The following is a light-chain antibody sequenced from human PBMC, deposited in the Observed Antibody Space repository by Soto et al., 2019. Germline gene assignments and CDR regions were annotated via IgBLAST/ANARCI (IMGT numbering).Light chain of an antibody. J-gene: IGKJ2*01. V-gene: IGKV1-39*01. CDR1: QTISTY. CDR2: DAS. Sequence: DLQMTQSPSSLSASVGDRVTITCRASQTISTYLNWYQQKPGKAPRLLIYDASSLLSGVPSRVSGSGSGTDFTLTIASLQPEDFSTYYCQQSDSTPYTFGQGTKVEI. CDR3: QQSDSTPYT.